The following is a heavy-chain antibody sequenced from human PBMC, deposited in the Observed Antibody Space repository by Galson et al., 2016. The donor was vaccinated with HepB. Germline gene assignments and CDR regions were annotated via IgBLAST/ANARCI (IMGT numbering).Heavy chain of an antibody. CDR1: GYIFSNYA. J-gene: IGHJ4*02. D-gene: IGHD2-15*01. CDR2: INAGNGNT. V-gene: IGHV1-3*01. Sequence: SVKVSCKASGYIFSNYALHWVRQAPGQRLEWMGWINAGNGNTKYSQKFQDRITITRDTSASTAYMELSSLRSEDTSVYYCASGYCSGDTCYSPIANWGQGTLGTCSS. CDR3: ASGYCSGDTCYSPIAN.